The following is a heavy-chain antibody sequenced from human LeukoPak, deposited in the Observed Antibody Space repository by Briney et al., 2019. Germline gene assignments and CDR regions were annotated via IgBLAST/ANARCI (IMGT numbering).Heavy chain of an antibody. D-gene: IGHD5-18*01. J-gene: IGHJ5*02. CDR3: ARDLQYIGWFDP. CDR1: GYTFIAYY. CDR2: INPNNGGA. V-gene: IGHV1-2*02. Sequence: ASVKVSCKAPGYTFIAYYIHWVRRAPGQGLEWMGRINPNNGGADYAEKFQGRVTMTRATSIGTAYMELSRLRSDDTAVYYCARDLQYIGWFDPWGQGTLVTVSS.